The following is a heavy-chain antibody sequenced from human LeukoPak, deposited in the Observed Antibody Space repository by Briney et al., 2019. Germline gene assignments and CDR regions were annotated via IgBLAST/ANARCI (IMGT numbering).Heavy chain of an antibody. CDR2: ISSDGSTT. CDR1: GFTFSSYA. J-gene: IGHJ4*02. Sequence: GGSLRLSCAASGFTFSSYAMHWVRQVPGEGLVWVSRISSDGSTTTYADSVKGRFTISRGNAKNTLYLQMNSLRAEDTAVYYCVNILFGWGQGTLVIVSS. CDR3: VNILFG. D-gene: IGHD3-10*01. V-gene: IGHV3-74*01.